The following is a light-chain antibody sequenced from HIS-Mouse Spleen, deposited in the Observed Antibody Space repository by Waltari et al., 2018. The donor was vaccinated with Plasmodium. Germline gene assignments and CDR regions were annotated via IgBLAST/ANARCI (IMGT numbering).Light chain of an antibody. CDR3: SSYAGSDNLV. CDR2: EVS. J-gene: IGLJ2*01. V-gene: IGLV2-8*01. CDR1: SSDVGGYNY. Sequence: QSALTQPPSASGSPGQSVTISCTGTSSDVGGYNYVSWYQQHSGKAPKLMIYEVSKRPAGVPDRFGGSKSGNTASLTVSGLQAEDEADYYGSSYAGSDNLVFGGGTKLTVL.